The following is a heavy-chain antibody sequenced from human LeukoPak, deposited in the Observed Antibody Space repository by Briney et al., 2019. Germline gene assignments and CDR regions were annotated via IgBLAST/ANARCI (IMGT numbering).Heavy chain of an antibody. J-gene: IGHJ3*02. CDR2: IYTSGST. D-gene: IGHD3-22*01. CDR3: AKHLDYYCSSGYPAYDAFDN. Sequence: SETLSLTCTVSGGSISSGSYYWSWIRQPAGKGLEWIGRIYTSGSTNYNPSLKSRVTISVDTSKKQLSLKLSYVTGADTAVYYLAKHLDYYCSSGYPAYDAFDNWGQGTMVTGSS. V-gene: IGHV4-61*02. CDR1: GGSISSGSYY.